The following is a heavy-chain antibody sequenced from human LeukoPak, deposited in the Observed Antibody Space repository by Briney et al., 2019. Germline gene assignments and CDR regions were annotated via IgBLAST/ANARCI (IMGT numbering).Heavy chain of an antibody. CDR3: ATTRDNIVVVPAAIPYFDY. CDR2: IKQDGSEK. V-gene: IGHV3-7*01. CDR1: GFTFSSYW. D-gene: IGHD2-2*01. Sequence: PGRSLRLSCAASGFTFSSYWMSWVRQAPGKGLEWVANIKQDGSEKYYVDSVKGRFTISRDNAKNSLYLQMNSLRAEDTAVYYCATTRDNIVVVPAAIPYFDYWGQGTLVTVSS. J-gene: IGHJ4*02.